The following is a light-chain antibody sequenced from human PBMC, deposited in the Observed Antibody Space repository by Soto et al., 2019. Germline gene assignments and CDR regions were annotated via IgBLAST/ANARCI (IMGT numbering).Light chain of an antibody. J-gene: IGLJ1*01. CDR2: GNS. CDR3: QSYDSSLSGYV. CDR1: SSNIGAGYD. V-gene: IGLV1-40*01. Sequence: QRALTRPASVTGVPGQRGSISCTGSSSNIGAGYDVHWYQQLPGTAPKLLIYGNSNRPSGVPDRFSGSKSGTSASLAITGLQVEDEADYFCQSYDSSLSGYVFGTGTKVTV.